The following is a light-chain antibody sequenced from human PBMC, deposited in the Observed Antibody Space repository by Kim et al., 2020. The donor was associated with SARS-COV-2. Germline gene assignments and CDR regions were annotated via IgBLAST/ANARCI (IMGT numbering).Light chain of an antibody. CDR2: ESN. CDR1: TSDIGSYNL. V-gene: IGLV2-23*01. Sequence: QSALTQPASVSGALGQSITISCSGTTSDIGSYNLVSWYQQYPGKGPKLIIYESNKRPAVVSSRFSGSNSGSWAFLTISGLQPDDEADYHCCSYAGYTSWVFGGGTQLTVL. CDR3: CSYAGYTSWV. J-gene: IGLJ3*02.